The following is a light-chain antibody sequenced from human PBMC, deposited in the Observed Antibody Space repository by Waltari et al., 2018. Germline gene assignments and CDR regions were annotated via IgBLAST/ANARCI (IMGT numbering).Light chain of an antibody. CDR3: QQYIITPLT. Sequence: DIVMTQSPDSLAVSLGERATINCKSSQSVLFTSDNKNYLAWYQQKPGQPPQLLFYWASTRESGVPDRFSAGGSGTDFSLTISGLQAEDAAVYYCQQYIITPLTFGGGTKVEIK. V-gene: IGKV4-1*01. J-gene: IGKJ4*01. CDR2: WAS. CDR1: QSVLFTSDNKNY.